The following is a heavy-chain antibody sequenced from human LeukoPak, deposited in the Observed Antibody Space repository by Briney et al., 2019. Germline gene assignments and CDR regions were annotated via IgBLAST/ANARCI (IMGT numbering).Heavy chain of an antibody. V-gene: IGHV1-69*02. J-gene: IGHJ4*02. D-gene: IGHD5-24*01. CDR1: GGTFSSYT. CDR3: ARDGYNYVGYFDY. CDR2: IIPILGIA. Sequence: ASVKVSCKASGGTFSSYTISWVRQAPGQGLEWMGRIIPILGIANYAQKFQGRVTITADKSTSTAYMELSSLRSEDTAVYYCARDGYNYVGYFDYWGQGTLVTVSS.